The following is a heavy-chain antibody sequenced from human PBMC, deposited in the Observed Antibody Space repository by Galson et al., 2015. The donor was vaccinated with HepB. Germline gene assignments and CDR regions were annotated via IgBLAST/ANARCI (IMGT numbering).Heavy chain of an antibody. V-gene: IGHV3-7*03. D-gene: IGHD3-10*01. CDR3: AREWRLTLHRGVFDP. Sequence: SLRLSCAASGFTFSSYWMSWVRQAPGKGLEWVANIKQDGSEKYYVDSVKGRFTISRDNAKNSLYLQMNSLRAEDTAVYYCAREWRLTLHRGVFDPWGQGTLVTVSS. J-gene: IGHJ5*02. CDR2: IKQDGSEK. CDR1: GFTFSSYW.